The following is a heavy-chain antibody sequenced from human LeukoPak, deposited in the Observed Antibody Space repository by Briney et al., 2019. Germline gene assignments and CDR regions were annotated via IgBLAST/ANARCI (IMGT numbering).Heavy chain of an antibody. J-gene: IGHJ4*02. D-gene: IGHD5-24*01. CDR3: ARGSSEEMATIAY. CDR1: GYIFTSYA. Sequence: ASVKVSCKASGYIFTSYAINWVRQATGQGLEWMGWMNPSNGNTGFAQKFQGRLTMTRDTSMSTAYMELSSLRSEDTAVYFCARGSSEEMATIAYWGQGTLVTVSS. V-gene: IGHV1-8*01. CDR2: MNPSNGNT.